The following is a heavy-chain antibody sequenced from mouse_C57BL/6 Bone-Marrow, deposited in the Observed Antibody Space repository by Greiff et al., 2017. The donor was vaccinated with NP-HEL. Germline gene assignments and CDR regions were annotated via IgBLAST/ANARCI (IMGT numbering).Heavy chain of an antibody. J-gene: IGHJ1*03. CDR2: INPGSGGT. V-gene: IGHV1-54*01. Sequence: VQLQQSGAELIRPGTSVKVSCKASGYAFTNYLIEWVKQRPGQGLEWIGVINPGSGGTNYNEKFKGKATLTADKSSSTAYMQLSSLTSEDSAVDFCARELRWYFDVWGTGTTVTVSS. CDR1: GYAFTNYL. D-gene: IGHD2-4*01. CDR3: ARELRWYFDV.